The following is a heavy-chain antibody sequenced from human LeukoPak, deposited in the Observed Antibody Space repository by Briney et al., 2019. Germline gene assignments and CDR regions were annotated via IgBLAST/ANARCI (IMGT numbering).Heavy chain of an antibody. J-gene: IGHJ4*02. CDR1: GGSISSSSYY. V-gene: IGHV4-39*01. CDR3: ARQQIEAYYYDSSASLDY. Sequence: SQTLSLTCSVSGGSISSSSYYWGWIRQPPGKGLEWIGSIYYSGSTYYNPSLKSRVTISVDTSKNQFSLKLSSVTAADTAVYYCARQQIEAYYYDSSASLDYWGQGTLVTVSS. D-gene: IGHD3-22*01. CDR2: IYYSGST.